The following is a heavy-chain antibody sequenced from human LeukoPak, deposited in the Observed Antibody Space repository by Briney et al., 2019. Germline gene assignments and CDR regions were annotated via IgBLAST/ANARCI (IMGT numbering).Heavy chain of an antibody. D-gene: IGHD2-21*02. CDR3: ASAYCGGDCYHFDY. Sequence: GGSLRLSCAASGFTFSSYAMHWVRQAPGKGLEWVAVISYDGSNKYYADSVKGRFTISRDNSKNTLYLQMNSLRAEGTAVYYCASAYCGGDCYHFDYWGQGTLVTVFS. J-gene: IGHJ4*02. CDR2: ISYDGSNK. V-gene: IGHV3-30*04. CDR1: GFTFSSYA.